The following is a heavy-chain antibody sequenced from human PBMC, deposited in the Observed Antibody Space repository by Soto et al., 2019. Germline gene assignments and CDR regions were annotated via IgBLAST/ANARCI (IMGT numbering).Heavy chain of an antibody. J-gene: IGHJ4*02. CDR1: NFSISSGYY. V-gene: IGHV4-38-2*02. CDR3: ARVMGDFTLPGSLDFDF. Sequence: PSETLSLTCIVSNFSISSGYYWGWIRQSPGKGLEWIATIYHTGHTYYNPSLKSRVTISVYTSENHFSLKLSSVTAADTAFYYCARVMGDFTLPGSLDFDFWGQGTLATVTS. D-gene: IGHD3-16*01. CDR2: IYHTGHT.